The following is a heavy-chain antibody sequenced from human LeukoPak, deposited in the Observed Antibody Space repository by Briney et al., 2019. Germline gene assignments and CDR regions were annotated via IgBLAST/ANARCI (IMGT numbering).Heavy chain of an antibody. J-gene: IGHJ4*02. Sequence: SQTLSLTCAVSGVSLSSGGYSWSWIRQPPGKGLEWIGYIYHSGSTYYNPSLKSRVTISVDRSKNQFSLKLSSVTAADTAVYYCARVRGDYGHYYFDYWGQGTLVTVSS. CDR1: GVSLSSGGYS. CDR3: ARVRGDYGHYYFDY. V-gene: IGHV4-30-2*01. D-gene: IGHD4-17*01. CDR2: IYHSGST.